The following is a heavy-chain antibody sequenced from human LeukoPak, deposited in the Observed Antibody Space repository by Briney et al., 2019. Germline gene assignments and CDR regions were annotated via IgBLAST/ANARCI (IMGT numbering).Heavy chain of an antibody. CDR1: GYSITSYW. Sequence: GESLKISCKGSGYSITSYWIAWVRQMPGKGLEWMGIIYLADSDTRYSPSFQGQVTISAAKSISTAYLQWNSLKASDTAMYYCARHYRSNGDYGPPDYWGQGTLVTVSS. J-gene: IGHJ4*02. V-gene: IGHV5-51*01. CDR2: IYLADSDT. CDR3: ARHYRSNGDYGPPDY. D-gene: IGHD4-17*01.